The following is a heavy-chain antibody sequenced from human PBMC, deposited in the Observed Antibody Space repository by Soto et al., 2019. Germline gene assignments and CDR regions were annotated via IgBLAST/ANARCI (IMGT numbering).Heavy chain of an antibody. V-gene: IGHV3-73*01. Sequence: QTGGSLRLSCAASGFTFSGSAMHWVRQASGKGLEWVGRIRSKANSYATAYAASVKGRFTISRDDSKNTAYLQMNSLKTEDTAVYYCTRPYIVGAKGSYYYGMDVWGQGTTVTVSS. CDR3: TRPYIVGAKGSYYYGMDV. CDR2: IRSKANSYAT. D-gene: IGHD1-26*01. CDR1: GFTFSGSA. J-gene: IGHJ6*02.